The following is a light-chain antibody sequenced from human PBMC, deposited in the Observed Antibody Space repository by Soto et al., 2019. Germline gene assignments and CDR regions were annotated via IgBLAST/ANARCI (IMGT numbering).Light chain of an antibody. CDR3: SSFTSTSTYV. CDR1: GSDVGDSSH. Sequence: QSALTQPRSVSGSPGQSVTISCTATGSDVGDSSHVSWYQLHPGKAPKLMIYEVNNRPSGVPDRFSGSKSGSTASLTISGLQAEDEAEYYCSSFTSTSTYVFGTGTQLTVL. V-gene: IGLV2-11*01. J-gene: IGLJ7*01. CDR2: EVN.